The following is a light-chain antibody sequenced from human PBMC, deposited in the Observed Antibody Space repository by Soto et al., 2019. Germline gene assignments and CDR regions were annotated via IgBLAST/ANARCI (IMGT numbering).Light chain of an antibody. Sequence: DIQMTQSPSTLSASVGDRVTITCRASQSISSWLAWYQQKPGKAPKLLIYDASSLESGVPSRFSGSGSGTEFTLSISILQPDDFATYYCQQYNSYPWTFSQGTK. CDR3: QQYNSYPWT. CDR1: QSISSW. V-gene: IGKV1-5*01. CDR2: DAS. J-gene: IGKJ1*01.